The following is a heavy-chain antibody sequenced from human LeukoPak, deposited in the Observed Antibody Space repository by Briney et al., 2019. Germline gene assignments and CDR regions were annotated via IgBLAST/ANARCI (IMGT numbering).Heavy chain of an antibody. J-gene: IGHJ4*02. CDR1: GGSISSSDYS. CDR3: ARGKNGCSSTSCYAGLFDY. Sequence: SETLSLTCAVSGGSISSSDYSWSWIRQPPGKGLEWIGYIYHGGNTYYNPSLKSRVTISVDRSKSQFSLKLTSVTAADTAVYYCARGKNGCSSTSCYAGLFDYWGQGTLVTVCS. D-gene: IGHD2-2*01. V-gene: IGHV4-30-2*01. CDR2: IYHGGNT.